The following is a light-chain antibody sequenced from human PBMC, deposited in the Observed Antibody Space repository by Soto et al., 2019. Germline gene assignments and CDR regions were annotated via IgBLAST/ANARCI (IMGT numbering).Light chain of an antibody. V-gene: IGKV1D-12*01. CDR2: AAS. CDR3: QQTNSFPLT. J-gene: IGKJ4*01. CDR1: QGISSW. Sequence: DIQMTQSPYSVSASVGDRVTITCRASQGISSWLAWYQQKLGKAPELLMFAASSLQSGVPSRFSGSGSGTEFILTISSVQPEDSATYFCQQTNSFPLTFGGGTKVEIK.